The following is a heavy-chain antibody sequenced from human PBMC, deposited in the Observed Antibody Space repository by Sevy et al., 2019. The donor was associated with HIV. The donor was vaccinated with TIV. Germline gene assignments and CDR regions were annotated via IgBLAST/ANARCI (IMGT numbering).Heavy chain of an antibody. D-gene: IGHD6-13*01. V-gene: IGHV3-74*01. CDR1: GFPLSGYW. CDR3: AREASSWYGVDY. J-gene: IGHJ4*02. CDR2: LKSVESST. Sequence: GGSLRLSCAASGFPLSGYWMHWVRQVPGEGLVWLSRLKSVESSTTYADSVKGRFTVSRDNAKNTVYLQMNSLRAEDTGVYYCAREASSWYGVDYWGQGTLVTVSS.